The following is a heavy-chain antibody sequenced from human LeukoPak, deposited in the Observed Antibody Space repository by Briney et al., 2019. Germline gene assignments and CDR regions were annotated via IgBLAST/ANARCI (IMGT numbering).Heavy chain of an antibody. CDR3: ARGSIAAAGTDFDY. Sequence: GGSLRLSCAASGFTVSSNYMSWVRQAPGKGLEWVSVIYSGGSTYYADSVKGRFTISRDNSKNTLYLQMNSLRAEETAVYYCARGSIAAAGTDFDYWGQGTQVTVSS. V-gene: IGHV3-53*01. J-gene: IGHJ4*02. D-gene: IGHD6-13*01. CDR1: GFTVSSNY. CDR2: IYSGGST.